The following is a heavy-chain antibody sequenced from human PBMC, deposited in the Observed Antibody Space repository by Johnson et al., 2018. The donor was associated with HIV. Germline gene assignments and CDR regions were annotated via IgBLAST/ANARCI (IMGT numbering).Heavy chain of an antibody. D-gene: IGHD2-2*02. Sequence: QVQLVESGGGVVQPGGSLRLSCEGTGSSFSSFSMHWVRQAPGKGPEWVAVIWYDGSNEYYGDSVKGRFAVSRDNSKNTLYLQMNSLRAEDTAVYYCAKDGGAIYLDAFDIWGQGTMVTVSS. CDR1: GSSFSSFS. CDR3: AKDGGAIYLDAFDI. J-gene: IGHJ3*02. CDR2: IWYDGSNE. V-gene: IGHV3-30*02.